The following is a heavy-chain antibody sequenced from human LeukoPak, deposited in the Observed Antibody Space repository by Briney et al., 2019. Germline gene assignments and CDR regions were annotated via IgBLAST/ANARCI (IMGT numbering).Heavy chain of an antibody. CDR1: GGSISSYY. V-gene: IGHV4-59*12. J-gene: IGHJ4*02. D-gene: IGHD3-22*01. CDR3: ARDGEGYYYDSSGYYEAYFDY. CDR2: IYYSGST. Sequence: PSETLSLTCTVSGGSISSYYWNWIRQPPGKGLEWIGHIYYSGSTNYNPSLESRVTISVDTSKNQFSLKLSSVTAADTAVYYCARDGEGYYYDSSGYYEAYFDYWGQGTLVTVSS.